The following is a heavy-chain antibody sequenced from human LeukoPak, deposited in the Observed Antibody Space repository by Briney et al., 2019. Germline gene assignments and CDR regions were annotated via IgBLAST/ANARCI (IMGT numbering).Heavy chain of an antibody. CDR1: GYNITSYY. CDR2: INPSGGST. CDR3: ARARRAAAGTPNAAFGV. J-gene: IGHJ3*01. D-gene: IGHD6-13*01. Sequence: GSVKVSCKASGYNITSYYMHWVRQAPGQGLERMGKINPSGGSTSYAQKFQGRVTMTRDTSTSTVYMELSSLRPPDTHTYYYARARRAAAGTPNAAFGVRGHGTMVTDSS. V-gene: IGHV1-46*01.